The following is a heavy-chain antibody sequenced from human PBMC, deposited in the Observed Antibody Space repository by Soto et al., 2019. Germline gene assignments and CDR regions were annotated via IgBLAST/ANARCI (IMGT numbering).Heavy chain of an antibody. CDR1: GFTFRTNP. V-gene: IGHV3-30*04. J-gene: IGHJ4*02. CDR2: ISADANTR. CDR3: VRRGGDGYFEH. D-gene: IGHD3-22*01. Sequence: GGSLRLSCAASGFTFRTNPMDWVRQAPGMGLEWLTFISADANTRIYADSAKGRFTISRDNSRNTLFLQMSSLRPEDTGVYYCVRRGGDGYFEHWGQGTLVTVSS.